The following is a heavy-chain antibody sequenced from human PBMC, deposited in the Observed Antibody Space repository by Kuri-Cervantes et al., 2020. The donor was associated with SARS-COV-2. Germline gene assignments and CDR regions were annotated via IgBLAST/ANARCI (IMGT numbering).Heavy chain of an antibody. V-gene: IGHV3-23*01. CDR3: ATVYTMGVSLD. J-gene: IGHJ4*02. CDR2: ISLPGGDT. D-gene: IGHD3-16*01. CDR1: TFTFNNYA. Sequence: GGSLRLSCAASTFTFNNYALIWVRQAPGKRLEWVSSISLPGGDTNYADSVKGRFTISRDNSKDTLYLQMHSLRAEDTAVYYCATVYTMGVSLDWGQGTLVTVSS.